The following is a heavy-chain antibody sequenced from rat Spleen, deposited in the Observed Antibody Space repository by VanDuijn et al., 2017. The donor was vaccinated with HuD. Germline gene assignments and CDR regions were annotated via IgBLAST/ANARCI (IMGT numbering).Heavy chain of an antibody. J-gene: IGHJ2*01. CDR2: IVDDGSNT. CDR1: GFTFSNYD. D-gene: IGHD1-9*01. V-gene: IGHV5-7*01. Sequence: EVQLVESGGDLVQPGRSLKLSCAASGFTFSNYDMAWVRQAPKKGLEWVAAIVDDGSNTFYRDSVKGRFTISRDNAKSTLYLHVDSLRSEDTAIYYCARPTTGIPFNYWGQGVMVTVSS. CDR3: ARPTTGIPFNY.